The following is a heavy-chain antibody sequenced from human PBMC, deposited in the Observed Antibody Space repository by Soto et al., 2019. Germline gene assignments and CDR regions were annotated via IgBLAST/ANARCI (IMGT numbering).Heavy chain of an antibody. V-gene: IGHV3-33*01. CDR3: VRGLGSGWAHQWFDP. CDR2: IWHDGSNK. J-gene: IGHJ5*02. Sequence: GGSLRLSCAASGFTFNSYDIHWVRQAPGKGLEWVAVIWHDGSNKYYADSVKGRFTISRENSNNMLYLQMRSLRTDDTALYYCVRGLGSGWAHQWFDPWGQGTLVTVSS. CDR1: GFTFNSYD. D-gene: IGHD6-19*01.